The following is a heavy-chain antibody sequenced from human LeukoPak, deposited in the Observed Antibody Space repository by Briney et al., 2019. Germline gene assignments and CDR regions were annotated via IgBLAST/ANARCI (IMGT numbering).Heavy chain of an antibody. D-gene: IGHD6-13*01. Sequence: KPSETLSLTCTVSGGSISSYYWSWIRQPPGKGLEWIGYIYYSGSTNYNPSLKSRVTISVETSKKQFSLKLSSVTAADTAVYYCARGIAAAGNPFDYWGQGTLVTVS. CDR2: IYYSGST. CDR1: GGSISSYY. V-gene: IGHV4-59*01. J-gene: IGHJ4*02. CDR3: ARGIAAAGNPFDY.